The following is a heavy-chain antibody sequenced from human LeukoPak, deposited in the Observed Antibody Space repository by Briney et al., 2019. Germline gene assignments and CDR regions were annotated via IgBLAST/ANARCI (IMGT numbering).Heavy chain of an antibody. V-gene: IGHV4-61*08. J-gene: IGHJ4*02. CDR3: AREYSSGWQYYFDY. D-gene: IGHD6-19*01. CDR1: GGSISSGDYY. Sequence: SQTLSLTCTVSGGSISSGDYYWSWIRQPPGKGLEWIGYIYYSGSTNYNPSLKSRVTISVDTSKNQFSLKLSSVTAADTAVYYCAREYSSGWQYYFDYWGQGTLVTVSS. CDR2: IYYSGST.